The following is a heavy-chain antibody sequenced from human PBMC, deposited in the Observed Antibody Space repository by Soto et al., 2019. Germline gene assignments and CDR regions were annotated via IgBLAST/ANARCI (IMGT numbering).Heavy chain of an antibody. Sequence: GGSLRLSCAASGFTFSSYGMHWVRQAPGKGLERVAVIWYDGSNKYYADSVKGRFTISRDNSKNTLYLQMNSLRAEDTAVYYCARDHHEVWEGFGELFVDYWGQGTLVTVSS. CDR1: GFTFSSYG. D-gene: IGHD3-10*01. CDR2: IWYDGSNK. J-gene: IGHJ4*02. V-gene: IGHV3-33*01. CDR3: ARDHHEVWEGFGELFVDY.